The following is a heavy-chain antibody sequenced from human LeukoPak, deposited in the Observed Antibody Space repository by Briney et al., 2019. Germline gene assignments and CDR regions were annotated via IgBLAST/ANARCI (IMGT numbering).Heavy chain of an antibody. CDR2: ISYDGSNK. Sequence: SGGSLRLSCAASGFTFSSYAMHWVRQAPGKGLEWVAVISYDGSNKYYADSVKGRFTISRDNYKNTLYLQMNSLRAEDTAVYYCARDLTVPGWYFDIWGRGTLVTVSS. CDR3: ARDLTVPGWYFDI. V-gene: IGHV3-30-3*01. D-gene: IGHD2-8*02. CDR1: GFTFSSYA. J-gene: IGHJ2*01.